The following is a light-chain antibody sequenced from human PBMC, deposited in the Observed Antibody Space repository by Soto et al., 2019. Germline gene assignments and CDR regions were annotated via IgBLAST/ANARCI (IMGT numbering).Light chain of an antibody. J-gene: IGKJ5*01. CDR3: QQYGSSPPST. V-gene: IGKV3-20*01. CDR2: GAS. Sequence: EIVLTQSPGTLSLSPGERATLSCRARQSVSSSYLAWYQQKPGQAPRLLLDGASSRTAGIPDRFSGSGSGTDFPRTISRLEPEDVAVYYCQQYGSSPPSTFGQGTRLEIK. CDR1: QSVSSSY.